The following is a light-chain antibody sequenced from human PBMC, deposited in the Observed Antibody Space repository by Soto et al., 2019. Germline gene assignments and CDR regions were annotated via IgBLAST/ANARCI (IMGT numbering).Light chain of an antibody. V-gene: IGLV4-69*01. CDR1: SGHSSYA. CDR3: QTWGTGIPYV. J-gene: IGLJ1*01. Sequence: QPVLTQSPSASASLGASVKLTCTLSSGHSSYAIAWHQQRPEKGPRYLMKLNSDGSHNKGDGIPDRFSGSSSGAERYLTISSLQPEDEADYYCQTWGTGIPYVFGTGTKVTVL. CDR2: LNSDGSH.